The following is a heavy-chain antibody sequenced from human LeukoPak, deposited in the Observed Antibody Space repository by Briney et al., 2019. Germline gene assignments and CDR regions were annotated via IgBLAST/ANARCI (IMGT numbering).Heavy chain of an antibody. Sequence: GGSLRLSCAASGSTFSSYWMHWVRQAPGKGLVWVSRINSDGSSTSYADSVKGRFTISRDNAKNTLYLQMNSLRAEDTAVYYCARSGGRGSHYYYGMDVWGQGTTVTVSS. D-gene: IGHD2-15*01. CDR2: INSDGSST. J-gene: IGHJ6*02. CDR1: GSTFSSYW. V-gene: IGHV3-74*01. CDR3: ARSGGRGSHYYYGMDV.